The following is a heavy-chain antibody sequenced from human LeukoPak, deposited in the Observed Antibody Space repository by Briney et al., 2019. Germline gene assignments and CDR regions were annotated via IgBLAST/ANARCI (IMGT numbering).Heavy chain of an antibody. CDR1: GGSLRSYY. D-gene: IGHD6-19*01. V-gene: IGHV4-59*01. Sequence: PPETRSLTRTIAGGSLRSYYGSWIRQPPGKGLESIGYIYYSGSTIYNPSLMSRVTISVHTSKNQLSLKLSSVPAADTAVYYCARHGYSSGSLAWCDPWGERTHVTVSS. CDR3: ARHGYSSGSLAWCDP. J-gene: IGHJ5*02. CDR2: IYYSGST.